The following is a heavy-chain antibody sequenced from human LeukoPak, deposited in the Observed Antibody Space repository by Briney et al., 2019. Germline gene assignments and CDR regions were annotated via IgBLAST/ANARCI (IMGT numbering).Heavy chain of an antibody. V-gene: IGHV1-69*05. CDR2: IIPIFGTA. Sequence: SVKVSCKASGGTFSSYAISWVRQAPGQGLEWMGGIIPIFGTANYAQKFQGRVTITTDESTSTAYMELSSLRSEDTAVYYCARDSVQGSGYEDHHFHAFDIWGQGTMVTVSS. CDR3: ARDSVQGSGYEDHHFHAFDI. CDR1: GGTFSSYA. D-gene: IGHD3-22*01. J-gene: IGHJ3*02.